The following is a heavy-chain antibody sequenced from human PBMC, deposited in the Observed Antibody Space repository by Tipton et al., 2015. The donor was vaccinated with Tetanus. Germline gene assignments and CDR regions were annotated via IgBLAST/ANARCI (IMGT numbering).Heavy chain of an antibody. Sequence: SLRLSCAASGFIFSSYCIHWVRQAPGKGLVWVARTNSDGSSTYYADSVKGRFTISRDNAKNTLHLQMNSLRAEGTAVYYCAKAGCSGGSCYLDYWGQGTLVTVSS. CDR3: AKAGCSGGSCYLDY. CDR1: GFIFSSYC. V-gene: IGHV3-74*01. CDR2: TNSDGSST. J-gene: IGHJ4*02. D-gene: IGHD2-15*01.